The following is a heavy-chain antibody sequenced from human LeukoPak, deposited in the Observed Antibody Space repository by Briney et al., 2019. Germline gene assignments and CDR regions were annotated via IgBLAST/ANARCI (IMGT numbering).Heavy chain of an antibody. J-gene: IGHJ5*01. CDR2: ISSSGHTI. CDR1: GFTFSDSY. CDR3: AQTGRNNYFDS. V-gene: IGHV3-11*01. Sequence: GGSLRLSCAASGFTFSDSYMSWIRQAPGEGLDWLACISSSGHTIYYAESVRGRFTNSRDNAKNSLYLQLNSLRPEDTAVYYCAQTGRNNYFDSWGQGTLVTVSS.